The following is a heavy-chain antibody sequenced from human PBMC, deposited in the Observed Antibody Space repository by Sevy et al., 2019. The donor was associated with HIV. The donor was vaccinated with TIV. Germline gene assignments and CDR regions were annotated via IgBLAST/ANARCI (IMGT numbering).Heavy chain of an antibody. D-gene: IGHD3-22*01. V-gene: IGHV3-30*18. Sequence: GGSLRLSCAASGFTFSSYGMHWVRQAPGKGLEWVAVISYDGSNKYYADSVKGRFTISRDHSKNTLYLQMNSLRAEDTAVYYCAKDSHYYDSSGYLVLMDYWGQGTLVTVSS. CDR2: ISYDGSNK. CDR3: AKDSHYYDSSGYLVLMDY. J-gene: IGHJ4*02. CDR1: GFTFSSYG.